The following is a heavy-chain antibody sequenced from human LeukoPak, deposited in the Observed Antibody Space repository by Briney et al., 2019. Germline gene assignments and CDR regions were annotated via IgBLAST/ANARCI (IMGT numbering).Heavy chain of an antibody. CDR3: AKHSYDIGWDY. V-gene: IGHV3-23*01. J-gene: IGHJ4*02. Sequence: GGTLRLSCAASGFTFSSYGMSWVRQAPGKGLEWVSAISGSGSSTYYAASVKGRFTISRDSSKNTVYLQMNSLRAEDTAVYYCAKHSYDIGWDYWGQGTLVTVSS. CDR2: ISGSGSST. CDR1: GFTFSSYG. D-gene: IGHD3-9*01.